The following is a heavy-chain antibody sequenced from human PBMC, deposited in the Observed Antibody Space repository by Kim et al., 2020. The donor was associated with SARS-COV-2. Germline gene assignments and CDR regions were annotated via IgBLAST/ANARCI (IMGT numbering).Heavy chain of an antibody. CDR3: ANSQTGSYLNVMDV. Sequence: ASSGKGRFSSSRDNSRNTLYLQMNSLRAEDTAIYYCANSQTGSYLNVMDVWGQETTVTVSS. D-gene: IGHD1-26*01. V-gene: IGHV3-23*01. J-gene: IGHJ6*02.